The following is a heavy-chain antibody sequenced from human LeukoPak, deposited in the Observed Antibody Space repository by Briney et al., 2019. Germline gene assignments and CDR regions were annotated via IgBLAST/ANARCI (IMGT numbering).Heavy chain of an antibody. V-gene: IGHV3-53*01. D-gene: IGHD2-15*01. CDR2: IYIAVST. J-gene: IGHJ4*02. CDR1: AFTVSSNY. Sequence: GGCLRLSWAASAFTVSSNYMSWVRHAPGKGLEWVSVIYIAVSTYYAQSVKGRFTISRDNPKNSLYLQMTSVRAEDTAVYYCARDLSLYCSGGSCYSLNYWGQGTLVTVSS. CDR3: ARDLSLYCSGGSCYSLNY.